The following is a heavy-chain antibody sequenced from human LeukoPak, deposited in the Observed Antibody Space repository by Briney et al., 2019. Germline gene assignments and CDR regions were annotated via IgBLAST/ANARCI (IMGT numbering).Heavy chain of an antibody. CDR2: MNPNSGNT. V-gene: IGHV1-8*01. D-gene: IGHD2-2*01. CDR3: ATAQLRKYYYYGMDV. J-gene: IGHJ6*02. CDR1: GYTFTSYD. Sequence: ASVKVSCKASGYTFTSYDINWVRQATGQGLEWMGWMNPNSGNTGYAQKFQGRVTMTEDTSTDTAYMELSSLRSEDTAVYYCATAQLRKYYYYGMDVWGQGTTVTVSS.